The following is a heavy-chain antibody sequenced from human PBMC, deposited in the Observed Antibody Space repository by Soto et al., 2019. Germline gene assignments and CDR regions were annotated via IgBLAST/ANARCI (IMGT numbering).Heavy chain of an antibody. D-gene: IGHD2-2*01. CDR3: AKGGSCSSTSCQYFDY. CDR1: GFTFSSYA. V-gene: IGHV3-23*01. CDR2: ISGSGGST. Sequence: EVQLLESGGGLVQPGGSLRLSCAASGFTFSSYAMSWVRQAPGKGLEWVSAISGSGGSTYYADSVKGRFTISRDNSKNTLYLQMNSLRAEDTAVYYCAKGGSCSSTSCQYFDYWGQGTLVTVSS. J-gene: IGHJ4*02.